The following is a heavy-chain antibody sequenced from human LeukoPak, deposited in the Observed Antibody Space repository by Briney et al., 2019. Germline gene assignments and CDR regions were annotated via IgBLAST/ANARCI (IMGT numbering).Heavy chain of an antibody. J-gene: IGHJ4*02. Sequence: PSETLSRTCTVSGGSMNNYYWSWIREPAGKGLEWIGRIYTSGSTHYNPSLMSRVTMSLDTSKNQFSLNLNSVTAADTAVSYCARVGPDGSYFDYWGQGTLVTVSS. CDR1: GGSMNNYY. CDR3: ARVGPDGSYFDY. CDR2: IYTSGST. D-gene: IGHD1-14*01. V-gene: IGHV4-4*07.